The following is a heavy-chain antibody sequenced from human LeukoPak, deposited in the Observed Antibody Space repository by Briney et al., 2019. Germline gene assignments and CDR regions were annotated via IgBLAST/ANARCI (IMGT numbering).Heavy chain of an antibody. V-gene: IGHV3-23*01. CDR2: ISGSGGST. Sequence: PGGSLRLSCAASGFTFSSYAMSWVRQAPGKGLEWVSAISGSGGSTYYADSVKGRFTISRDNSKNTLYLQMNSLRAEDTAVYYCAKDTLSITIFGVASNWGQGTLVTVSS. CDR3: AKDTLSITIFGVASN. CDR1: GFTFSSYA. D-gene: IGHD3-3*01. J-gene: IGHJ4*02.